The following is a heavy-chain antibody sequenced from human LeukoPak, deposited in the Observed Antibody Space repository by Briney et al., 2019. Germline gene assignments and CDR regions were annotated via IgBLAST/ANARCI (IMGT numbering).Heavy chain of an antibody. D-gene: IGHD3-9*01. Sequence: GASVKVSCKASGYRFIDYYIHWVRQVPGQGLEWMGWINPNSGGTSYAQKFQGRVTMTRDTSITTAYMELRTLRSDDTAVYHCVRTSYDVLTGYYHDAFNIWGQGTMVTVSS. CDR1: GYRFIDYY. J-gene: IGHJ3*02. V-gene: IGHV1-2*02. CDR2: INPNSGGT. CDR3: VRTSYDVLTGYYHDAFNI.